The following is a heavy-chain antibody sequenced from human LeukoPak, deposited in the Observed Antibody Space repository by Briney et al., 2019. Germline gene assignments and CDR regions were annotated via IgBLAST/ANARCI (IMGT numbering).Heavy chain of an antibody. CDR3: ARGHDSSGLDI. CDR1: GGSFSGYY. V-gene: IGHV4-34*01. CDR2: INHGGAT. Sequence: PSETLSLTGAVDGGSFSGYYWGWIRQPPGKGREGVGEINHGGATNYNPSLKSRVTISVDTSKNQFSLKLSSVTAADTAVYYCARGHDSSGLDIWGQGTTVTVSS. J-gene: IGHJ3*02. D-gene: IGHD3-22*01.